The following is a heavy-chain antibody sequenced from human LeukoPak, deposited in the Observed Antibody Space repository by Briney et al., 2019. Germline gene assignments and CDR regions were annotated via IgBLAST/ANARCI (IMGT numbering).Heavy chain of an antibody. CDR3: ATRGY. D-gene: IGHD3-10*01. CDR1: GGSISSDY. J-gene: IGHJ4*02. Sequence: SETLSLTCTVSGGSISSDYWQWIRQPPGKGLEWIGYIHNSGSNNYNPSLKSRVTISIDTSKSQFSLKLTSVTAADTAVYYCATRGYWGQGTLVTVSS. V-gene: IGHV4-59*08. CDR2: IHNSGSN.